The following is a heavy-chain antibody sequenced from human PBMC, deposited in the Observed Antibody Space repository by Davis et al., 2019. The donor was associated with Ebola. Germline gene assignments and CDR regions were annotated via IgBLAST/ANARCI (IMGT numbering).Heavy chain of an antibody. Sequence: SETLSLTCTVSGGSISSYYWSWIRQPPGKGLEWIGYIYYSGSTNYNPSLKSRVTISLDTSKNQFSLKLSSVTAADTAVYYCARVEKLLWFGEVWGQGTLVTVSS. V-gene: IGHV4-59*01. J-gene: IGHJ4*02. CDR2: IYYSGST. CDR3: ARVEKLLWFGEV. D-gene: IGHD3-10*01. CDR1: GGSISSYY.